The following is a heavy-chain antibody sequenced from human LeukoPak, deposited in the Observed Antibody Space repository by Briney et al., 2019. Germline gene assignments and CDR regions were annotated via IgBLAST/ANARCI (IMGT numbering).Heavy chain of an antibody. CDR3: ARTKNSGRYYYFDY. J-gene: IGHJ4*02. Sequence: GGSLRLSCAASGFTFDDYAMHWVRQAPGKGLEWVSGISWNSGSIGYADSVKGRFSISRDNAKNSLYLQMNNLRAEDTAVYYCARTKNSGRYYYFDYWGPGTLVTVSS. CDR2: ISWNSGSI. D-gene: IGHD3-22*01. CDR1: GFTFDDYA. V-gene: IGHV3-9*01.